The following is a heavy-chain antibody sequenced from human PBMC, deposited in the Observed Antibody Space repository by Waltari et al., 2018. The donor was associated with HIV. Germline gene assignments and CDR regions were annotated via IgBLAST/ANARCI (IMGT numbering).Heavy chain of an antibody. CDR3: ARGPNFFDY. V-gene: IGHV6-1*01. CDR2: TYYRSKWYN. J-gene: IGHJ4*02. Sequence: WLGRTYYRSKWYNDYAVSVKSRITINPDTSKNQFSLQLNSVTPEDTAVYYCARGPNFFDYWGQGTLVTVSS.